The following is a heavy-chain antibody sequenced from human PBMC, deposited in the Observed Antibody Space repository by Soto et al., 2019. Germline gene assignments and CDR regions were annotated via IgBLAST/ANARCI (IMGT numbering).Heavy chain of an antibody. V-gene: IGHV4-39*01. CDR1: GDSVSSSSYY. Sequence: QLQLQESGPGLVKPSETLSLTCTVSGDSVSSSSYYWDWIRQPPGKGLEWIASIYYSGSTYYKPSLKSRVTMSVDTSKNQFSLRLSSVTVSDTAIYYCATRTILGTFYYYMDGWGKGTTVTVAS. CDR3: ATRTILGTFYYYMDG. J-gene: IGHJ6*03. D-gene: IGHD6-13*01. CDR2: IYYSGST.